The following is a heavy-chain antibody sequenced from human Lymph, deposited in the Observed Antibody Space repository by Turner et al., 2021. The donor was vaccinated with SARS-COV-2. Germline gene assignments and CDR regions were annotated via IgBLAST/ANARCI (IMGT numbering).Heavy chain of an antibody. J-gene: IGHJ4*02. V-gene: IGHV3-21*01. CDR2: ISSSSSYI. CDR1: GFTFSTYS. Sequence: EVQLVESGGGLVKPGGSLSLSCAASGFTFSTYSMNWVRQAPGKGLEWSSSISSSSSYICYADSVKGRFTISRDDAKNSLYLQMNSLRAEDTAVYFCARDIPTTADYFDYWGQGTLVTVSS. D-gene: IGHD4-17*01. CDR3: ARDIPTTADYFDY.